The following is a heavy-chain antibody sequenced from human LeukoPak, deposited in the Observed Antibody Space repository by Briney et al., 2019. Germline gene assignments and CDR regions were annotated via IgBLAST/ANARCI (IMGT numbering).Heavy chain of an antibody. CDR3: ARKDQWGAQDY. CDR1: GGTFSSYA. CDR2: IIPIFGTA. J-gene: IGHJ4*02. Sequence: ASVKVSCKAPGGTFSSYAISWVRQAPGQGLEWMGGIIPIFGTANYAQKFQGRVTITADESTSTAYMELSSLRSEDTAVYYCARKDQWGAQDYWGQGTLVTVSS. D-gene: IGHD3-16*01. V-gene: IGHV1-69*13.